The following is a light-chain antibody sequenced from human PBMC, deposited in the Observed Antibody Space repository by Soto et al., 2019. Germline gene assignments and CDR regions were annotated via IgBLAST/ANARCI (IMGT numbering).Light chain of an antibody. CDR2: GAS. CDR1: QSVTTN. CDR3: HQSHSFPYT. V-gene: IGKV3-15*01. Sequence: EIVMTQSPATLSVSPGERATLSCRASQSVTTNLAWYQQKAGQAPRLLIYGASTRATGIPARFSGSGSETEFTLTISSLQSEDFAVYYCHQSHSFPYTFGQGTNVEIK. J-gene: IGKJ2*01.